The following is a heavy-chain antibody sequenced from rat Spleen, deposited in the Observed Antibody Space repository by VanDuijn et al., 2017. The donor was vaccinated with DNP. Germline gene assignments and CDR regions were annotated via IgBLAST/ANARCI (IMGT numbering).Heavy chain of an antibody. CDR2: INSAGST. Sequence: EVQLQESGPGLVKPSQSLSLTCSVTGYSITSNYWGWIRKFPGNKLEWMGYINSAGSTNYNPSLKSQISITRDKSKNQFFLQVISVTPEDTATYYCARMHYGCDNWGQGVMVTVSS. V-gene: IGHV3-3*01. D-gene: IGHD1-11*01. CDR1: GYSITSNY. J-gene: IGHJ2*01. CDR3: ARMHYGCDN.